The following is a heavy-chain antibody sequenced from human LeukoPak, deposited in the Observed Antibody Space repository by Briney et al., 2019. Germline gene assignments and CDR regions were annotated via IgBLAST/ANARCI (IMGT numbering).Heavy chain of an antibody. CDR3: ARRSSGWPLNLDY. CDR1: GGSISSRNW. D-gene: IGHD6-19*01. J-gene: IGHJ4*02. V-gene: IGHV4-4*02. Sequence: PSGTLSLTCTVSGGSISSRNWWSWVRQPPGKGLEWIGEMYHSGSINYNPSLKSRVTISVDTSKNQFSLKLSSVTAADTAVYYCARRSSGWPLNLDYWGQGTLVTVSS. CDR2: MYHSGSI.